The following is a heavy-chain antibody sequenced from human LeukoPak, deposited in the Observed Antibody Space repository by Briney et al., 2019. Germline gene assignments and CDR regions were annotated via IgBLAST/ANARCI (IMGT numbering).Heavy chain of an antibody. CDR1: GFSFSGYS. CDR3: ARDLAHDY. V-gene: IGHV3-21*01. J-gene: IGHJ4*02. CDR2: VSSSSGHI. Sequence: KPGGSLRLSCAASGFSFSGYSMNWVRQAPGKGLEWVSSVSSSSGHIYYADSVKGRFTISRDNAKNSPYLQMNTLRAEDTAVYYCARDLAHDYWGQGTLVTVSS.